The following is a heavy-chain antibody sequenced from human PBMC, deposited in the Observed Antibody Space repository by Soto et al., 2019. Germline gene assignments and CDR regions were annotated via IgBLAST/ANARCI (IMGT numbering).Heavy chain of an antibody. CDR1: GGSISSGDYY. CDR3: ARGNVVAIDY. CDR2: IYYSGST. V-gene: IGHV4-30-4*01. D-gene: IGHD2-21*01. J-gene: IGHJ4*02. Sequence: SETLSLTCTVSGGSISSGDYYWSWIRQPPGKGLEWIGYIYYSGSTYYNPSLKSRVTISVDRSKNQFSLKLSSVTAADTAVYYCARGNVVAIDYWGQGTLVTVSS.